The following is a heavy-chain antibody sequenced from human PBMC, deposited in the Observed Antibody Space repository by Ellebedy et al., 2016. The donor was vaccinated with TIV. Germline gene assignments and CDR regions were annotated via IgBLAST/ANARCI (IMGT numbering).Heavy chain of an antibody. Sequence: GESLKISCAASGFAFSSYAMHWVRQAPGKGLEWVSGISGSGGSTYYADSVKGRFTLSRDNSKNTLYLQMNSLRAEDTAVYYCAKAQGLTGFFDYWGQGTLVTFSS. CDR1: GFAFSSYA. CDR2: ISGSGGST. J-gene: IGHJ4*02. D-gene: IGHD7-27*01. CDR3: AKAQGLTGFFDY. V-gene: IGHV3-23*01.